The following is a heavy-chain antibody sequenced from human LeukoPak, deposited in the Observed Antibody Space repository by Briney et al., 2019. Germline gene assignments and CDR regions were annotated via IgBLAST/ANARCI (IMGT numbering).Heavy chain of an antibody. CDR3: AKRTTPNSGSYYNWFDP. CDR1: GFTFSSYA. Sequence: GGSLRLSCAASGFTFSSYAMSWVRQAPGKGLEWVSAISGSGGSTYYADSVKGRFTISRDNSKNTLYLQMNSLRAEDTAVYYSAKRTTPNSGSYYNWFDPWGQGTLVTVSS. J-gene: IGHJ5*02. V-gene: IGHV3-23*01. D-gene: IGHD1-26*01. CDR2: ISGSGGST.